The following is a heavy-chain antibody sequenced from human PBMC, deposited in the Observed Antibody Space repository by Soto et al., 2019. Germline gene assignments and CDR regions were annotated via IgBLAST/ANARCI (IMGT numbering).Heavy chain of an antibody. Sequence: QVQLVQSGAEVKKPGASVKVSCKTSGYTFTSYSISWVRQAPGQGLEWMGWINAYNGNTKYAQNLQGRVTMTTDTSRSTGYMKLRSLRSDDQGVYYCARDLAVGRFAPWGQGTLVTVSS. V-gene: IGHV1-18*01. D-gene: IGHD6-19*01. CDR3: ARDLAVGRFAP. J-gene: IGHJ5*02. CDR1: GYTFTSYS. CDR2: INAYNGNT.